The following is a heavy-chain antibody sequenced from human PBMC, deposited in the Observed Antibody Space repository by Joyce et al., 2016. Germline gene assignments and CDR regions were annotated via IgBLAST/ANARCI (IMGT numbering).Heavy chain of an antibody. V-gene: IGHV3-7*01. CDR1: GFSFTSYW. J-gene: IGHJ5*02. CDR2: IKQDGTKE. Sequence: ELQVVESGGGLVQPGGSLRLSCAASGFSFTSYWMTWVRQGPGKGMEWVASIKQDGTKEYNVDSVKGRFAISRDNAKNSVYLQMNSLAGEDTAVYYCARVGYCSGDGCQGRDWFDPWGQGTQVIVSS. D-gene: IGHD2-15*01. CDR3: ARVGYCSGDGCQGRDWFDP.